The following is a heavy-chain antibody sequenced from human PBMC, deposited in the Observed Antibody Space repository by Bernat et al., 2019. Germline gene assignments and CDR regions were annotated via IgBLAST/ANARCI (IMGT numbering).Heavy chain of an antibody. CDR2: IRSKANSYAT. CDR3: TRHQSGGYDY. Sequence: EVQLVESGGGLVQPGGSLKLSCAASGFTFSGSAMHWVRQASGKGLEWVGRIRSKANSYATAYAASVKGRFTISRDDSKNTAYLQMNSLKTEDTAVYYCTRHQSGGYDYWGQGTLVTVSS. V-gene: IGHV3-73*01. CDR1: GFTFSGSA. D-gene: IGHD3-22*01. J-gene: IGHJ4*02.